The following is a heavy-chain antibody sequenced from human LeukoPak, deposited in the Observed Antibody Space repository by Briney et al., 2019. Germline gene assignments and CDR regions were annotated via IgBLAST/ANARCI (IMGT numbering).Heavy chain of an antibody. CDR3: TTAYYSGSSPDY. Sequence: GGSLRLSCAASGFTFSGSAMDWVRQASGKGLEWVGRIRSIAKNYATTYAASVKGRFTISRDDSNNKAFLQMNSLKSDDTAVYYCTTAYYSGSSPDYWGQGTLVTVSS. J-gene: IGHJ4*02. CDR1: GFTFSGSA. D-gene: IGHD1-26*01. CDR2: IRSIAKNYAT. V-gene: IGHV3-73*01.